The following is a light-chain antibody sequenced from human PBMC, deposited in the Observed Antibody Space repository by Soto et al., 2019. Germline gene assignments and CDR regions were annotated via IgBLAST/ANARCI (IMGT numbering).Light chain of an antibody. CDR3: SSYTSSSTPHYV. J-gene: IGLJ1*01. CDR2: DVS. Sequence: QSALTQPASVSGSPGQSITISCTGTSSDVGGYNYVSWYQQHPGNAPKLMIYDVSNRPSGVSNRFSGSKSGNTASLTISGLQAEDEADYYCSSYTSSSTPHYVFGTGTKLTVL. CDR1: SSDVGGYNY. V-gene: IGLV2-14*01.